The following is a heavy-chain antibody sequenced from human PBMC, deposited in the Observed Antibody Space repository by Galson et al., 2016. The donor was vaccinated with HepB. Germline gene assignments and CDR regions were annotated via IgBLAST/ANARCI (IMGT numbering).Heavy chain of an antibody. CDR1: GYTLSEIS. D-gene: IGHD3-10*01. V-gene: IGHV1-24*01. CDR2: FDREDGET. J-gene: IGHJ6*02. Sequence: SVKVSCKVSGYTLSEISMHWVRQAPGQGLEWMGGFDREDGETIYAQKFQGRVTMTDDTSSDTAYLELTSLRSEDTAIYFCATEFPVDLVRGVTTYYGLDVWGQGTTVTVSS. CDR3: ATEFPVDLVRGVTTYYGLDV.